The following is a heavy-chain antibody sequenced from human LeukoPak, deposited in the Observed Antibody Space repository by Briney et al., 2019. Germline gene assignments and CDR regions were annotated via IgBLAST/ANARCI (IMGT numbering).Heavy chain of an antibody. CDR2: ANADGSST. J-gene: IGHJ5*02. CDR1: GFTFISYW. D-gene: IGHD2-15*01. Sequence: PGGSLRLSCAASGFTFISYWMHWVRQAPGKGLVWVSRANADGSSTSYADSVKGRFTISRDNAENTLYLQMNSLRAEDTAVYYCARVGVGSYNWFDPWGQGTMVTVSS. V-gene: IGHV3-74*01. CDR3: ARVGVGSYNWFDP.